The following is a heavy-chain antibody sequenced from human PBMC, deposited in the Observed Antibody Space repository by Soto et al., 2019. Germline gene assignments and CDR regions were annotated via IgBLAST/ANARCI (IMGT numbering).Heavy chain of an antibody. CDR2: IYYSGST. D-gene: IGHD5-18*01. J-gene: IGHJ5*01. V-gene: IGHV4-59*01. CDR1: GGSISSYY. Sequence: SETLSLTCTVSGGSISSYYWSWIRQPPGKGLEWIAYIYYSGSTNYNPSLKSRVTISVDTSKNQFSLKVSSVTAADTAVYYCARVPGYSYGYGWFESWGQGTLVTVSS. CDR3: ARVPGYSYGYGWFES.